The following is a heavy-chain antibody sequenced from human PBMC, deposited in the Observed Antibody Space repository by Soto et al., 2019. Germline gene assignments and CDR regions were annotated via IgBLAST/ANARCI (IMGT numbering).Heavy chain of an antibody. CDR1: GYTFTSYA. CDR2: INAGNSDT. CDR3: ARDFIMVVVAPGY. V-gene: IGHV1-3*05. Sequence: QVQLVQSGAEEKKPGASVKVSCKASGYTFTSYAMHWVRQAPGQRLEWMGWINAGNSDTKYSQKFQGRVTITSDTPASTAYMELSSLRSEDTAVYYCARDFIMVVVAPGYWAQGTLCTSSS. J-gene: IGHJ4*02. D-gene: IGHD3-22*01.